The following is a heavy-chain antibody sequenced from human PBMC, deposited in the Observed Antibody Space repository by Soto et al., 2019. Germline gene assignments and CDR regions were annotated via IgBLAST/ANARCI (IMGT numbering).Heavy chain of an antibody. V-gene: IGHV3-7*03. CDR3: TRDLDTSGSAPISEY. Sequence: GGSLRLSCAGSGFTFGSDWMSWVRQAPGKGLEWVANINRGGSERYYVGSVKGRFTISRDNAKNSLYLQMNSLRVEDTAVYYCTRDLDTSGSAPISEYWGQGTLVTVSS. D-gene: IGHD3-22*01. CDR2: INRGGSER. J-gene: IGHJ4*02. CDR1: GFTFGSDW.